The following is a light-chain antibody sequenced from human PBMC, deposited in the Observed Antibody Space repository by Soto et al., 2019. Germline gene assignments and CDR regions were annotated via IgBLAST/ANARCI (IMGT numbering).Light chain of an antibody. CDR2: ATS. CDR1: QSVSSSY. Sequence: EILLTQSPGTLSLSPGERATLSCRASQSVSSSYLVWYQQKPGQAPRLLIYATSSRATGIPARFSGSGSGTHFTLTISRLEPEDCAVYYCQQYGTSPRTFGPGTKVEIK. V-gene: IGKV3-20*01. J-gene: IGKJ1*01. CDR3: QQYGTSPRT.